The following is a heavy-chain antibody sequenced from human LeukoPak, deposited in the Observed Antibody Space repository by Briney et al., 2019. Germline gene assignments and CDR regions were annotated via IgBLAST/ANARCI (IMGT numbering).Heavy chain of an antibody. D-gene: IGHD3-10*01. Sequence: ASVKVSCKASGYTFTDYYMHWVRQAPGQGLEWMGWINPNSGGTNYAQKFQGRVTMTRDTSISTAYMELSRLRSDDTAVYYCARERAVTLRAHYYGSGSYPYWGQGTLVTVSS. CDR3: ARERAVTLRAHYYGSGSYPY. J-gene: IGHJ4*02. CDR1: GYTFTDYY. V-gene: IGHV1-2*02. CDR2: INPNSGGT.